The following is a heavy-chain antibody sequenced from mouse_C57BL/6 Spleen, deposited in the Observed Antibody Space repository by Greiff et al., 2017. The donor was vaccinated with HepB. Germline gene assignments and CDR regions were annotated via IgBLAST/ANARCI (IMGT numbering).Heavy chain of an antibody. D-gene: IGHD1-1*01. CDR3: ARESYYGSSYVDY. CDR1: GFTFSDYY. J-gene: IGHJ2*01. Sequence: EVKLMESEGGLVQPGSSMKLSCTASGFTFSDYYMAWVRQVPEKGLEWVANINYDGSSTYYLDSLKSRFIISRDNAKNILYLQMSSLKSEDTATYYCARESYYGSSYVDYWGQGTTLTVSS. CDR2: INYDGSST. V-gene: IGHV5-16*01.